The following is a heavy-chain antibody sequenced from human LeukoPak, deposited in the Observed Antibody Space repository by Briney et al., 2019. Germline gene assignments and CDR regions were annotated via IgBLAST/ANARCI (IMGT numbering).Heavy chain of an antibody. CDR3: ARSLIGYCSSTSCYKYFQH. Sequence: PSETLSLTCAVYGGSFSGYYWSWIRQPPGKGLEWIGEINHSGSTNYNPSLKSRVTISVDTSKNQFSLKLGSVTAADTAVYYCARSLIGYCSSTSCYKYFQHWGQGTLVTVSS. V-gene: IGHV4-34*01. CDR1: GGSFSGYY. D-gene: IGHD2-2*02. J-gene: IGHJ1*01. CDR2: INHSGST.